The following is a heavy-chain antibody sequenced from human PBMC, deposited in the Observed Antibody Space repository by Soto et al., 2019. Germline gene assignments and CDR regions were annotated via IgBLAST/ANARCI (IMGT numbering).Heavy chain of an antibody. D-gene: IGHD4-17*01. J-gene: IGHJ4*02. Sequence: QVQLVQSRAEVKKPGASVKVSCKASGYSFTTYGVTWVRQAPGQGLEWMGWISTSNGNTKYTQKLQGRLTMTTDTPTITAYMELRSLRYDDTAVYYCARSHAVTTRALYWGQGTLVTVSS. V-gene: IGHV1-18*01. CDR2: ISTSNGNT. CDR1: GYSFTTYG. CDR3: ARSHAVTTRALY.